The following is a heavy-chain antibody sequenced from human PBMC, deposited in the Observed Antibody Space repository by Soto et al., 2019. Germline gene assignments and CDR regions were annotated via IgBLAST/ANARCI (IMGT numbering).Heavy chain of an antibody. D-gene: IGHD3-22*01. Sequence: GSLRLSCAASGFTFSSCAMGWVRQAPGKGLEWVAVVSHDGRNTHYADSVKGRFTISRDSSKNTLYLQMNSLRAEDTAVYYCAKGADSSGYYNFDYWGQGTLVTVSS. CDR1: GFTFSSCA. J-gene: IGHJ4*02. CDR3: AKGADSSGYYNFDY. V-gene: IGHV3-30*18. CDR2: VSHDGRNT.